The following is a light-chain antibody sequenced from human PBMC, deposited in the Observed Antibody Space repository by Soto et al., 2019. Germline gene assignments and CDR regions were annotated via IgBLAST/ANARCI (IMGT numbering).Light chain of an antibody. J-gene: IGKJ1*01. CDR2: AAS. Sequence: ITLSHSPSPLSTPDRAPVTIPSRASQGISSYLAWYQQKPGKAPKLLIYAASTLQSGVPSRFSGSGSGTDFTLTISGLQPEDFATYYCQQLNSYPRTFGQGTNVDI. V-gene: IGKV1-9*01. CDR3: QQLNSYPRT. CDR1: QGISSY.